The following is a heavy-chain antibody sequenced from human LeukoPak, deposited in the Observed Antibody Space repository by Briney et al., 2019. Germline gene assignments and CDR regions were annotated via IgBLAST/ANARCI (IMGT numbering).Heavy chain of an antibody. CDR3: ARGGRGNWFDP. V-gene: IGHV3-48*01. D-gene: IGHD3-10*01. Sequence: ETLSLTCTVSGFSISSHYYWGWVRQAPGKGLEWVSYISSSSSTIYYADSVKGRFTISRDNAKNSLYLQMNSLRAEDTAVYYCARGGRGNWFDPWGQGTLVTVSS. CDR1: GFSISSHY. J-gene: IGHJ5*02. CDR2: ISSSSSTI.